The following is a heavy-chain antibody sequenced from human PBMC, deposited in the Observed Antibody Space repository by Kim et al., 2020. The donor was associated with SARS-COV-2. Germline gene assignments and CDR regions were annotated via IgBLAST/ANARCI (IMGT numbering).Heavy chain of an antibody. Sequence: VNSRFTISRDNSTNTLNLQMNSLRTEDTAVYYCAKRVCSSTNCNAYYFDYWGQGTLITVSS. J-gene: IGHJ4*02. V-gene: IGHV3-30*02. CDR3: AKRVCSSTNCNAYYFDY. D-gene: IGHD2-2*01.